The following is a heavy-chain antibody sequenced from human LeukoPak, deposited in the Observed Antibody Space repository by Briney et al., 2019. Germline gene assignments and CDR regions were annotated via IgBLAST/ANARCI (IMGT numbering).Heavy chain of an antibody. J-gene: IGHJ4*02. V-gene: IGHV3-23*01. CDR3: AKSFSSGYYAPDY. D-gene: IGHD3-22*01. CDR1: GFTFSSYA. CDR2: ISGSGGST. Sequence: GGSLRLSCAASGFTFSSYAMSWVRQAPGKGLEWVSAISGSGGSTYYADSVKGRFTISRDNSKNTLYLQMNSLRSEDTAVYYCAKSFSSGYYAPDYWGQGTLVTVSS.